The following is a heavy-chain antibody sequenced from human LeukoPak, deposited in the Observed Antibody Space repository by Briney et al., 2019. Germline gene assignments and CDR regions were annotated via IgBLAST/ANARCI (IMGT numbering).Heavy chain of an antibody. Sequence: ASVKVSCKASGYTFTSYAMNWVRQAPGQGLEWMGWISAYNGNTNYAQKLQGRVTMTTDTSTSTAYMELRSLRSDDTAVYYCARLGYCSSTSCRPFDYWGQGTLVTVSS. D-gene: IGHD2-2*01. J-gene: IGHJ4*02. V-gene: IGHV1-18*01. CDR3: ARLGYCSSTSCRPFDY. CDR2: ISAYNGNT. CDR1: GYTFTSYA.